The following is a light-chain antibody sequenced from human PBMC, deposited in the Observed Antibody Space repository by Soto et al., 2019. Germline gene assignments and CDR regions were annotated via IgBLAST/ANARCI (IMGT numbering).Light chain of an antibody. V-gene: IGKV2-28*01. Sequence: DIVMTQSPLSLPVTPGEPASISCRSSQSLLHSNGYNYLDWYLQKPGQSPQLLIYLGSNRASGVPDRFSGSGLGTDFTLKISRVEAEDVGVYYCMQALQTRWTFGQGTKLEIK. CDR1: QSLLHSNGYNY. J-gene: IGKJ1*01. CDR2: LGS. CDR3: MQALQTRWT.